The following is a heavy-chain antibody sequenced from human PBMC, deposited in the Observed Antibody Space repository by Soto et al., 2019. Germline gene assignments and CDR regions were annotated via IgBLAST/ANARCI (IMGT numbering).Heavy chain of an antibody. CDR3: SRGTSIPASGDY. D-gene: IGHD6-6*01. V-gene: IGHV1-18*01. J-gene: IGHJ4*01. CDR1: GYTFTNYG. Sequence: QVQLVQSGAEVKKPGASVKVSCKASGYTFTNYGINWVRQAPGQGLEWLGWVSAYHGERRYAQRVQARVIMSTDTSTTIAYMELRSLRSDDTAVYYCSRGTSIPASGDYWGQGTLVTVSS. CDR2: VSAYHGER.